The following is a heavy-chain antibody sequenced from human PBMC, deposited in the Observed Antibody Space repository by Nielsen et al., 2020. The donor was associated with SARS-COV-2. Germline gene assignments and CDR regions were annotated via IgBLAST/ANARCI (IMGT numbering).Heavy chain of an antibody. CDR1: GFTFIYYE. CDR2: ISGNGDNI. CDR3: AREQRTSGFDY. V-gene: IGHV3-48*03. J-gene: IGHJ4*02. Sequence: GESLKISCSASGFTFIYYEMNWVRQAPGQGLEWVSYISGNGDNIDYADFVEGRFTLSRDNAENSMYLQLNSLRVEDTGAYYCAREQRTSGFDYWGPGVLVTVSP. D-gene: IGHD2-2*01.